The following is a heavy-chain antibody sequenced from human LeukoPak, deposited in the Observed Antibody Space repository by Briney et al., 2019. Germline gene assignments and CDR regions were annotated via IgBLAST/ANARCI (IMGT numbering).Heavy chain of an antibody. J-gene: IGHJ6*03. CDR3: ARGVGQLPISYYMDV. Sequence: PSETLSLTCTVSGYSITSGYYWGWIRQPPGKGLEWIGSIYHSGSTFYNPSLKSRVTISVDTSKNQFSLKLSSVTAADTAVYYCARGVGQLPISYYMDVWGKGTTVTVSS. CDR1: GYSITSGYY. CDR2: IYHSGST. V-gene: IGHV4-38-2*02. D-gene: IGHD6-6*01.